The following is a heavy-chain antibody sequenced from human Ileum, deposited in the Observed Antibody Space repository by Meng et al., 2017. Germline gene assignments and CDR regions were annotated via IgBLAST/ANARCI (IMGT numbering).Heavy chain of an antibody. Sequence: GGSLRLSCAASGFTFSTYAMSWVRQAPGKGREWVSFISNTGGSPYFTDSVKGRFTISRDNSKNMVYLQMNSLRAEDTAIYYCAKDRGLAMADYWGQGTLVTVSS. CDR3: AKDRGLAMADY. CDR2: ISNTGGSP. V-gene: IGHV3-23*01. J-gene: IGHJ4*02. CDR1: GFTFSTYA. D-gene: IGHD5-24*01.